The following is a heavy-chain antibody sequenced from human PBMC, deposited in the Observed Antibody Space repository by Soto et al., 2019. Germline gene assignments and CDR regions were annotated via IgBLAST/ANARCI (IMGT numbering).Heavy chain of an antibody. J-gene: IGHJ5*02. CDR3: VRISSGTSGEDS. CDR2: VSEIGDVT. CDR1: GITFINHA. Sequence: PGGSLRLSCVAPGITFINHAMTWVRQAPGKGLEWVSGVSEIGDVTYYADSVKGRLTISRANSKNTPYLQLTTLKVEDTAVYYWVRISSGTSGEDSWGPGALVTVSS. D-gene: IGHD1-1*01. V-gene: IGHV3-23*01.